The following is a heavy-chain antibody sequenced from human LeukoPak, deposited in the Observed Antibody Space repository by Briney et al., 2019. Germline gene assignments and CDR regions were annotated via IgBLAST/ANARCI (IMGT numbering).Heavy chain of an antibody. J-gene: IGHJ4*01. V-gene: IGHV3-7*01. CDR2: LNQDESAK. Sequence: GGSLRLSCAASGFPLSRYCMSCVPDAPGRGLECVASLNQDESAKYYADSLKGRFTVTTENAKNSLFLKMNSLRAEDTACYYCAKLLHDATIYDFWGHGALVTVSS. D-gene: IGHD5-24*01. CDR3: AKLLHDATIYDF. CDR1: GFPLSRYC.